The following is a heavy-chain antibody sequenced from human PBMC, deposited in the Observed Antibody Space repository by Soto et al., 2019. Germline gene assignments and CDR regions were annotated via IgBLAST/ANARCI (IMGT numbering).Heavy chain of an antibody. J-gene: IGHJ5*02. D-gene: IGHD3-10*01. CDR2: IYSGGST. CDR3: ARDARGSGLNWFDP. V-gene: IGHV3-53*01. CDR1: GFTVSSNY. Sequence: GGSLRLSCAASGFTVSSNYMSWVRQAPGKGLEWVSVIYSGGSTYYADSVKGRFTISRDNSKNTLYLQMNGLRAEDTAVYYCARDARGSGLNWFDPWGQGTLVTVSS.